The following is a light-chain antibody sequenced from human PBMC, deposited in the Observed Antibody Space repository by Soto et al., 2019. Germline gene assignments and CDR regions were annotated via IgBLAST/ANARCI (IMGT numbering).Light chain of an antibody. V-gene: IGLV2-14*03. Sequence: QSALTQPASVSGSPGQSITISCSGTSSDMGTYNYVSWYQQYPRKAPTLLIYDVSNRPSGVSHRFSGSKSANTASLTISGLQAEDEADYYCSSYSTSSTPRMFGGGTKLTVL. CDR3: SSYSTSSTPRM. J-gene: IGLJ3*02. CDR2: DVS. CDR1: SSDMGTYNY.